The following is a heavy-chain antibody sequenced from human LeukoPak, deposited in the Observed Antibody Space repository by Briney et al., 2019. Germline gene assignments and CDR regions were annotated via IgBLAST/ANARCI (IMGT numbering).Heavy chain of an antibody. V-gene: IGHV4-59*01. CDR1: GGSINSYY. D-gene: IGHD6-6*01. CDR3: ARDGCGSSSCLDY. CDR2: ISYSGST. J-gene: IGHJ4*02. Sequence: PSETLSLTCTVSGGSINSYYWSWIRQPSGKGLEWIGYISYSGSTNYNPSLKSRVTISVDTSKNQFSLKLSSVTAPDTAVYYCARDGCGSSSCLDYWGQGTLVTVSS.